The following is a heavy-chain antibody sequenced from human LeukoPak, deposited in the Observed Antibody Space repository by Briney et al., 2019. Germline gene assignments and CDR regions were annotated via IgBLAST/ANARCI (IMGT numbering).Heavy chain of an antibody. J-gene: IGHJ4*02. D-gene: IGHD6-19*01. CDR3: ARDSGRTSGWYYDY. CDR1: GYTFTSYY. V-gene: IGHV1-2*04. Sequence: ASVKVSCKASGYTFTSYYMHWVRQAPGQGLEWMGWINPNSGGTNYAQKFQGWVTMTRDTSISTAYMELSRLRSDDTAVYYCARDSGRTSGWYYDYWGQGTLVTVSS. CDR2: INPNSGGT.